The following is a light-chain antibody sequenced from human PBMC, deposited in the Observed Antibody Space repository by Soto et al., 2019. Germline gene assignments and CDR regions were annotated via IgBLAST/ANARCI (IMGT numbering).Light chain of an antibody. Sequence: DIQMTQSPSTLSASVGDRVTITCRASQNINDWLAWYQQKPGKAPRLLIYKASTLESGVPSRFSGSGFGTEFTVTVSSVQPDDFTTYYCQQYNTYSCTFGPGAKVDIK. J-gene: IGKJ3*01. CDR1: QNINDW. CDR3: QQYNTYSCT. V-gene: IGKV1-5*03. CDR2: KAS.